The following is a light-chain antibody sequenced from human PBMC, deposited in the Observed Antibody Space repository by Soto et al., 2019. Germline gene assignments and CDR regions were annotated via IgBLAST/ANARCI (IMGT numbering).Light chain of an antibody. CDR1: QSVSSY. CDR2: DAS. CDR3: QKRSNCPFT. Sequence: EIVLTQSPATLSLSPGERATLSCRASQSVSSYLAWYQQKPGQAPRLLIYDASNRATGIPARFSGSGSGTDFSLTISRLEPEDFAVYYCQKRSNCPFTFGPGTKVDIK. J-gene: IGKJ3*01. V-gene: IGKV3-11*01.